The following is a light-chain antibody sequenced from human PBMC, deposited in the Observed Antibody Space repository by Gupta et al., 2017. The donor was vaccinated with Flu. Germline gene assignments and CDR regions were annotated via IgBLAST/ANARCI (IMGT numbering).Light chain of an antibody. CDR1: QSVNIY. CDR2: DAS. Sequence: EIVLTQSPATLSLSPGDRAILSCRASQSVNIYLALYQQKPGQPPRLLMFDASKRAAGIPDRFSGSGSGKDFTLTISTLEPEDFAGYYCQQRSGLPMYTFGQGTKLE. J-gene: IGKJ2*01. V-gene: IGKV3-11*01. CDR3: QQRSGLPMYT.